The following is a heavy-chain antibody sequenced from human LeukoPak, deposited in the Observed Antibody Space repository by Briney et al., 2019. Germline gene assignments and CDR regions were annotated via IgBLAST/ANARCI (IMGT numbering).Heavy chain of an antibody. J-gene: IGHJ5*02. Sequence: GGSLRLSCAASGFTFSSYGMHWVRQAPGKGLEWVAVIWYDGSNKYYADSVKGRFTISRDNSKNTLYLQMNSLRAEDTAVYYCGREGATMIVDNWFDPWGQGTLVTVSS. CDR1: GFTFSSYG. CDR3: GREGATMIVDNWFDP. V-gene: IGHV3-33*01. CDR2: IWYDGSNK. D-gene: IGHD3-22*01.